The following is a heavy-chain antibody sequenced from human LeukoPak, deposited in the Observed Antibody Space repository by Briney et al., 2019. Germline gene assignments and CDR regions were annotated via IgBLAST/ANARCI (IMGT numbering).Heavy chain of an antibody. V-gene: IGHV1-18*01. CDR3: ARIPDFYGALYYYYYMDV. D-gene: IGHD4-17*01. CDR2: ISAYNGNT. CDR1: GYTFTSYG. Sequence: ASVKVSCKASGYTFTSYGISWVRQAPGQGREWMGWISAYNGNTNYAQKLQGRVTMTTDTSTSTAYMELRSLRSDDTAVYYCARIPDFYGALYYYYYMDVWGKGTTVTISS. J-gene: IGHJ6*03.